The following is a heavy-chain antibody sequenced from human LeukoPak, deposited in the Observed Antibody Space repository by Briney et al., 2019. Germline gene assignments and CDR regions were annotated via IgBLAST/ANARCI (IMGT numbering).Heavy chain of an antibody. Sequence: GESLKISCKGSGYSFTSYWIGWVRQMPGKGLEWMGIIYPGDSDTRYSPPFQGQVTISADKSISTAYLQWSSLKASDTAMYYCARHTLGYCSSTSCLSTTGYYYYMDVWGKGTTVTVSS. J-gene: IGHJ6*03. V-gene: IGHV5-51*01. CDR2: IYPGDSDT. CDR3: ARHTLGYCSSTSCLSTTGYYYYMDV. CDR1: GYSFTSYW. D-gene: IGHD2-2*03.